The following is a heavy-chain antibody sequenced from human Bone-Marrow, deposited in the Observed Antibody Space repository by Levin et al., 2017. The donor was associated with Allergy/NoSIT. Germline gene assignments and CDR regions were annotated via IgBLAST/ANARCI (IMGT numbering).Heavy chain of an antibody. J-gene: IGHJ4*02. Sequence: SETLSLTCSVSGGSVNSDGFFWTWLRQSPGMGLEWIVYVYYTGSTNYNPSLKSRLTMSIDTSKNEFSLRLHSVTAADTAIYYCASHHCAPAACSVLLCDFWGQGSLVTVSS. V-gene: IGHV4-61*08. D-gene: IGHD2-21*01. CDR2: VYYTGST. CDR3: ASHHCAPAACSVLLCDF. CDR1: GGSVNSDGFF.